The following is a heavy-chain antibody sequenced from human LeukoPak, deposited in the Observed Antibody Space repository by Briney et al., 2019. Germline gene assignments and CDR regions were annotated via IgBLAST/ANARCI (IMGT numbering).Heavy chain of an antibody. CDR3: AGSSGYYYVSYFDY. D-gene: IGHD3-22*01. Sequence: SVKVSCKASGGTFSSYAISWVRQAPGQGLEWMGGIIPIFGTANYAQKFQGRVTITTDESTSTAYMELSSLRSEDTAVYYWAGSSGYYYVSYFDYWGQGTLVTVSS. CDR1: GGTFSSYA. V-gene: IGHV1-69*05. J-gene: IGHJ4*02. CDR2: IIPIFGTA.